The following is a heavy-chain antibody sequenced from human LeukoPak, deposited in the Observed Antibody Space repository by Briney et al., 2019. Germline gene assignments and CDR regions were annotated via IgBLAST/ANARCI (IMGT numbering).Heavy chain of an antibody. CDR2: IYSGGST. D-gene: IGHD3-22*01. V-gene: IGHV3-66*02. J-gene: IGHJ5*02. CDR1: GFTVSSNY. Sequence: GGSLRLSCAASGFTVSSNYMSWVRQAPGKGLKWVSVIYSGGSTYYADSVKGRFTISRDNSKNTLYLQMNSLRAEDTAVYYCARGSPYYYDSSGYFEPNNWFDPWGQGTLVTVSS. CDR3: ARGSPYYYDSSGYFEPNNWFDP.